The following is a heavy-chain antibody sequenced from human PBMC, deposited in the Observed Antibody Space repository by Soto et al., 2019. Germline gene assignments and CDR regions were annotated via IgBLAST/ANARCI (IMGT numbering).Heavy chain of an antibody. V-gene: IGHV3-53*01. CDR3: ASRFTAATLYYHYGMDV. Sequence: GGSLRLSCAASGFTVSSNYMSWVRQAPGKGLEWVSVIYSGGSTYYADSVKGRFTISRDNSKNTLYPQMNSLRAEDTAVYYCASRFTAATLYYHYGMDVWGQGTTVTVSS. J-gene: IGHJ6*02. CDR2: IYSGGST. D-gene: IGHD2-15*01. CDR1: GFTVSSNY.